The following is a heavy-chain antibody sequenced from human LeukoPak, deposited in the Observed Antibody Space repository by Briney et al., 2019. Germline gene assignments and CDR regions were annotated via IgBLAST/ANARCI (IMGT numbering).Heavy chain of an antibody. CDR1: GFTFDTYA. V-gene: IGHV3-23*01. D-gene: IGHD2-2*01. J-gene: IGHJ4*02. Sequence: PGGSLRLSCAASGFTFDTYAMTWVRQAPGKGLERVSSIIGTCGTLYADSVKGRFTISRDNSKNTLYLQVNSLRVEDTAIYYCACQREYCSSGRCYFDHWGRGTLVTVTS. CDR3: ACQREYCSSGRCYFDH. CDR2: IIGTCGT.